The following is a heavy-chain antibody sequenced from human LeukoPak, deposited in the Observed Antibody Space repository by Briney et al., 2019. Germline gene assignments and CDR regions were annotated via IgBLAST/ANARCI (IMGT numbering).Heavy chain of an antibody. CDR3: ARVAARLRPGAFDI. CDR2: ISSSSSYI. CDR1: GFTFSSYS. V-gene: IGHV3-21*01. J-gene: IGHJ3*02. Sequence: PGGSLRLSCAASGFTFSSYSMNWVRQAPGKGLEWVSSISSSSSYIYCADSVKGRFTISRDNAKNSLYLQMNSLRAEDTAVYYCARVAARLRPGAFDIWGQGTMVTVSS. D-gene: IGHD6-6*01.